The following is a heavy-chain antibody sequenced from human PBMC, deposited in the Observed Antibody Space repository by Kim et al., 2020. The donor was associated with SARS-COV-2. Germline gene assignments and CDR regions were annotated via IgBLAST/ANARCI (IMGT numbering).Heavy chain of an antibody. V-gene: IGHV4-34*01. J-gene: IGHJ4*02. D-gene: IGHD2-15*01. Sequence: RVTISVDTSKNQFSLKLSSVTAADTAVYYCARGVFGDIVVVVAATIYFDYWGQGTLVTVSS. CDR3: ARGVFGDIVVVVAATIYFDY.